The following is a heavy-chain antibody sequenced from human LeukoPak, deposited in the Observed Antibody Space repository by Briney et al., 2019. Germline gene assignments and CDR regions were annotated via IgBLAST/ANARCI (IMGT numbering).Heavy chain of an antibody. Sequence: KTSETLSLTCTVSGGSVSNYYWSWIRQPPGKGLEWIGYIYYSGSTNYNPSLKSRVTISVDTSKNQFSLKLSSVTAADTAVYYCARDGYNSGYYYYMDVWGKGTTVTVSS. J-gene: IGHJ6*03. V-gene: IGHV4-59*02. D-gene: IGHD5-24*01. CDR3: ARDGYNSGYYYYMDV. CDR1: GGSVSNYY. CDR2: IYYSGST.